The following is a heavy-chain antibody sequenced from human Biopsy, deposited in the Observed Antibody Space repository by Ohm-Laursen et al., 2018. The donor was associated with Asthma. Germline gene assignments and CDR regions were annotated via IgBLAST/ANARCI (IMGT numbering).Heavy chain of an antibody. CDR2: IIPVFGIT. D-gene: IGHD3-3*02. Sequence: GASVKVSCKASGGTFSSFALSWVRQAPGQGLEWMGGIIPVFGITNDAQKSQDRVTITADVSTSTVYMELSGLRFDDTAIYYCARPSPNRDILYYYYHMDVWGPGTTVSVS. CDR3: ARPSPNRDILYYYYHMDV. V-gene: IGHV1-69*13. CDR1: GGTFSSFA. J-gene: IGHJ6*02.